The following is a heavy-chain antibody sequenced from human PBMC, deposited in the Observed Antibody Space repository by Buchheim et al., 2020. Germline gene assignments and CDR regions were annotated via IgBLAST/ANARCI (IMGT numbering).Heavy chain of an antibody. Sequence: EVQLVESGGGLVQPGGSLRLSCAASGFTFSSYSMNWVRQAPGKGLEWVSYISSSSSTIYYADSVKGRFTISRDNAKNSLYLQMNSLRDEDTAVYYCARTLTDISSTPAKWDYYYYYYMDVWGKGTT. V-gene: IGHV3-48*02. CDR3: ARTLTDISSTPAKWDYYYYYYMDV. J-gene: IGHJ6*03. CDR2: ISSSSSTI. D-gene: IGHD2-2*01. CDR1: GFTFSSYS.